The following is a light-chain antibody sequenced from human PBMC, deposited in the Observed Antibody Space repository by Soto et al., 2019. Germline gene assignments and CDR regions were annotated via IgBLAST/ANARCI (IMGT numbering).Light chain of an antibody. CDR1: QSVSSSY. CDR3: QQYGSSFTWT. V-gene: IGKV3-20*01. Sequence: EIVLTQSPGTLSLSPGERATLSCRASQSVSSSYLAWYQQKPGRAPRLLIYGASSRATGIPDRFSGSGSGTDFTLTISRLEPEDFAVYYCQQYGSSFTWTFGQGTKVDIK. CDR2: GAS. J-gene: IGKJ1*01.